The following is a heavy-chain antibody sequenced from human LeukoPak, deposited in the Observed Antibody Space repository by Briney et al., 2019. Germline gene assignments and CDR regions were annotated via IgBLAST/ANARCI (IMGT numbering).Heavy chain of an antibody. CDR3: ARGPRIAAAGTIPL. J-gene: IGHJ4*02. D-gene: IGHD6-13*01. Sequence: SETLSLTCAVYGGSFSGYYRSWIRQPPGKGLEWIGEINHSGSTNYNPSLKSRVTISVDTSKNQFSLKLSSVTAADTAVYYCARGPRIAAAGTIPLWGQGTLVTVSS. CDR2: INHSGST. CDR1: GGSFSGYY. V-gene: IGHV4-34*01.